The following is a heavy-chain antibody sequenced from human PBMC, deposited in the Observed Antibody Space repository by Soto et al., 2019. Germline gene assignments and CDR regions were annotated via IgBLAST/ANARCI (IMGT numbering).Heavy chain of an antibody. CDR1: GGSISSYY. Sequence: QVQLQESGPGLVKPSETLSLNCTVSGGSISSYYWSWIRQPPGKGLEWIGYIYYSGSTNYNPSLKSRVTISVDTSKNQFSLKLSSVTAADTAVYYCAREGLTGTIGLYYYYGMDVWGQGTTVTVSS. J-gene: IGHJ6*02. CDR3: AREGLTGTIGLYYYYGMDV. V-gene: IGHV4-59*01. CDR2: IYYSGST. D-gene: IGHD1-7*01.